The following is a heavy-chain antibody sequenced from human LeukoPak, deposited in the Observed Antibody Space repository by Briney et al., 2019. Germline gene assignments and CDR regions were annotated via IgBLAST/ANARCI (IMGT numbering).Heavy chain of an antibody. CDR1: GASVSSSSYY. V-gene: IGHV4-39*01. CDR2: IYYSGTT. D-gene: IGHD3-3*02. J-gene: IGHJ5*02. Sequence: SETLSLTCTVSGASVSSSSYYWGWIRQPPGKGLEWIGSIYYSGTTYYNPSLKSRVTISVDTSKNQFSLKLSSVTAADTAVYYCARRTAGAHSISWFDPWGQGTLVTVSS. CDR3: ARRTAGAHSISWFDP.